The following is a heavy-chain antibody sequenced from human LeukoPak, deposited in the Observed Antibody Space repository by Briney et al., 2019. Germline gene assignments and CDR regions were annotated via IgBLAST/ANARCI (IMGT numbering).Heavy chain of an antibody. D-gene: IGHD3-16*01. J-gene: IGHJ6*03. Sequence: ASVKVSCKASGYTFTSYYMHWVRQAPGQGLEWMGIINPSGGSTSHAQKFQGRVTMTRDTSTSTVYMELSSLRSEDTAVYYCARDPSLADPLYYMDVWGKGTTVTVSS. CDR2: INPSGGST. CDR3: ARDPSLADPLYYMDV. V-gene: IGHV1-46*01. CDR1: GYTFTSYY.